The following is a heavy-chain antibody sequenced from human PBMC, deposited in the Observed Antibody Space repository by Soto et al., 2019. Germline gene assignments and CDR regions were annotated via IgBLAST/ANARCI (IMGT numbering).Heavy chain of an antibody. CDR2: ISSTGSP. CDR3: ARFSRGLGYADL. Sequence: QVQLQESGPGLVQPSETLSLTCTVSGGSLSAYHWTWIRQSPGKGLEWVGYISSTGSPDNNPSLKSGVTMSLDKSSNQFYLKMNSVTAADTAMYYCARFSRGLGYADLWGRGTRVTVSS. J-gene: IGHJ5*02. D-gene: IGHD3-16*01. CDR1: GGSLSAYH. V-gene: IGHV4-59*01.